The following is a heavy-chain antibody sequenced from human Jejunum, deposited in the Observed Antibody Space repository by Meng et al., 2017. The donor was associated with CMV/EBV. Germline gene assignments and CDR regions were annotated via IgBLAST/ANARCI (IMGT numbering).Heavy chain of an antibody. CDR3: ALFTRSWFDP. D-gene: IGHD2-2*01. V-gene: IGHV2-5*02. Sequence: QIPLKESGPTPVKPTKTLTLTCTFSGFSLSTSEVGVGWIRQPPGKALEWLAVIYWDDDKRYSPSLKSRLTITKDTSKNQVVLTLTNMDPVDTATYYCALFTRSWFDPWGQGTLVTVSS. CDR2: IYWDDDK. J-gene: IGHJ5*02. CDR1: GFSLSTSEVG.